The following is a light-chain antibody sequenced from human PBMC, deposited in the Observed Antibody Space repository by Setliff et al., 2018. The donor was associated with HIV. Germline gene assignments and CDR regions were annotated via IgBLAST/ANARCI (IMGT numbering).Light chain of an antibody. CDR2: DVS. Sequence: QSVLTQPASVSGSPGQSIAISCSGTSSDVGGYNYVSWYQQHPGKAPKLMIYDVSNRPSGVSNRFSGSKSGNTASLTISGLQAEDEADYYCTSYSSNTTLGIFGTGTKVTVL. V-gene: IGLV2-14*03. CDR3: TSYSSNTTLGI. CDR1: SSDVGGYNY. J-gene: IGLJ1*01.